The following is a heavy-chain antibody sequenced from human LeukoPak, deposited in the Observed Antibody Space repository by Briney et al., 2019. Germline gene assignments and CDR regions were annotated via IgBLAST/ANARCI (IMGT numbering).Heavy chain of an antibody. CDR3: AKSYSSSWYDYYYYGMDV. J-gene: IGHJ6*02. CDR2: IRSKAYGGTT. CDR1: GFTFGDYA. Sequence: GALRLSCTASGFTFGDYAMSWFRQAPGKGLEWVGFIRSKAYGGTTEYAASVKGRFTISRDDSKSIAYLQMNSLKTEDTAVYYCAKSYSSSWYDYYYYGMDVWGQGTTVTVSS. D-gene: IGHD6-13*01. V-gene: IGHV3-49*03.